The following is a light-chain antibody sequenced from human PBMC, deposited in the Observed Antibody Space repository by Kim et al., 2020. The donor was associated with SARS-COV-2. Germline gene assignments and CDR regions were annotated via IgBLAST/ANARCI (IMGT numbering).Light chain of an antibody. V-gene: IGKV4-1*01. J-gene: IGKJ5*01. CDR1: QSVLYSSNNKNY. CDR3: QQYYSTPNT. Sequence: ATINCKSSQSVLYSSNNKNYLDWYQQKPGQPPKLLIYWASTRESGVPDRFSGSGSGTDFTLTISSLQAEDVAVYYCQQYYSTPNTFGQGTRLEIK. CDR2: WAS.